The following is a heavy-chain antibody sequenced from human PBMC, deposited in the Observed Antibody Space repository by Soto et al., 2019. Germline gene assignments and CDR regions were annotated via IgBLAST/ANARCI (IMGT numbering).Heavy chain of an antibody. V-gene: IGHV1-3*05. Sequence: QVQLVQSGAEEKKPGASVKVSCKASGYTFTGYAMHWVRQAPGQRLEWMGWINAGNGNTKYSQKFQGRVTITRDTSASTAYMELSSVRSQDTAVYYCARAVAVPADFAYWGQGTLVTVSS. CDR3: ARAVAVPADFAY. CDR1: GYTFTGYA. CDR2: INAGNGNT. D-gene: IGHD6-19*01. J-gene: IGHJ4*02.